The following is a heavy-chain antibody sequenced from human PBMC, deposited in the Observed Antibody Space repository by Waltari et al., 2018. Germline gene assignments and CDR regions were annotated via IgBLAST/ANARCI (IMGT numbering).Heavy chain of an antibody. CDR3: ARQGLYCRSSSCVGLDFSH. CDR2: IYYDGST. V-gene: IGHV4-39*01. D-gene: IGHD2-2*01. CDR1: GGPVTATSYL. Sequence: QESGPGLLKPSVTLSLTCAVSGGPVTATSYLGGWIRQPPGKGLEWLGNIYYDGSTNYNPSLKSRVSRSVDTSQKQFSLKLTSVTATDTAVYYCARQGLYCRSSSCVGLDFSHWGQGTLVAVSS. J-gene: IGHJ4*02.